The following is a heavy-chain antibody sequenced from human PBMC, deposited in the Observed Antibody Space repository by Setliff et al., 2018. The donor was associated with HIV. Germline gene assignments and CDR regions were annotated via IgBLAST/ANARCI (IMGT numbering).Heavy chain of an antibody. CDR3: ARDPHYFDTSGHYSWFYFDY. CDR2: INYGGAP. V-gene: IGHV4-39*07. Sequence: SETLSLTCTVSTDSLSSSTNHWGWIRQPPGKGLEWIGNINYGGAPYYNPSLKSRVTISIDTSKSQFSLKLTSVTAADTAVYFCARDPHYFDTSGHYSWFYFDYWGQGTLVTVSS. CDR1: TDSLSSSTNH. J-gene: IGHJ4*02. D-gene: IGHD3-22*01.